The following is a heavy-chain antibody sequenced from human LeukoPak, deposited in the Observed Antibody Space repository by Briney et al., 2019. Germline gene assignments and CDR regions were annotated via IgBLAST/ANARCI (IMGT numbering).Heavy chain of an antibody. J-gene: IGHJ3*02. V-gene: IGHV1-2*02. CDR1: GYTFTGYY. Sequence: ASVKVSCKASGYTFTGYYMHWVRQAPGQGLEWVGWINPNSGGTNYAQKFQGRVTMTRDTSISTAYMELSSLRSEDTAVYYCATEGITGTNDAFDIWGQGTMVTVSS. D-gene: IGHD1-7*01. CDR2: INPNSGGT. CDR3: ATEGITGTNDAFDI.